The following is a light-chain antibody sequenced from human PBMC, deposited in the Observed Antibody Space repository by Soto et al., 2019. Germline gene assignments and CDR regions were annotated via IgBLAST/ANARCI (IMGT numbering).Light chain of an antibody. J-gene: IGKJ1*01. CDR2: GAS. CDR3: QQYGSSPTT. CDR1: QSVFNNH. V-gene: IGKV3-20*01. Sequence: ESVLTQSPGTLSLAPGERATLWSSASQSVFNNHIGWYQQKPGQAPRRLIFGASFRATGIPDRFSGSGSGTDFTLTISRLEPEDFAVYYCQQYGSSPTTFGQGTKVDIK.